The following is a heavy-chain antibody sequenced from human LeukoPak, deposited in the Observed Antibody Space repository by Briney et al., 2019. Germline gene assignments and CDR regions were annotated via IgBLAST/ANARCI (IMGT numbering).Heavy chain of an antibody. Sequence: PGGSLRLSCAASGFTFSSYAMSWVRQAPGKGLEWVSAISGSGGGTYYADSVKGRFTISRDNSKNTLYLQMNSLRAEDTAVYYCAKGGYSYGYAFDYWGQGTLVTVSS. J-gene: IGHJ4*02. CDR3: AKGGYSYGYAFDY. CDR2: ISGSGGGT. V-gene: IGHV3-23*01. D-gene: IGHD5-18*01. CDR1: GFTFSSYA.